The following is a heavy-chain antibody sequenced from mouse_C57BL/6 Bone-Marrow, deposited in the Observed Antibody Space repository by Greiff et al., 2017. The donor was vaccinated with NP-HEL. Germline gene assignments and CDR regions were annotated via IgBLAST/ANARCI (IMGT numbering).Heavy chain of an antibody. Sequence: VQLQQSGAELVRPGASVKLSCKASGYTFTDYYINWVKQRPGQGLEWIARIYPGSGNTYYNEKFKGKATLTAEESSSTAYMQLSSLTSEDSAVYFCARWGYYGSRDYWGQGTTLTVSS. CDR1: GYTFTDYY. D-gene: IGHD1-1*01. CDR2: IYPGSGNT. CDR3: ARWGYYGSRDY. J-gene: IGHJ2*01. V-gene: IGHV1-76*01.